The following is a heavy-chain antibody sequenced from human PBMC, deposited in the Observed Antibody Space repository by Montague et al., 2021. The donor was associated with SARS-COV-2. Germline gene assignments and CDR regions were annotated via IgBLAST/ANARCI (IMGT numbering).Heavy chain of an antibody. Sequence: CAISGDSVSSNSATRNWVRRSPSRGLEWLGRTYYRSKRYNDYAVSVRGRVTINPDTSKNQFSLQLNSVTPEDTAIYYCTSGREGNYNVMDVWGQGTTVTVSS. V-gene: IGHV6-1*01. CDR2: TYYRSKRYN. CDR1: GDSVSSNSAT. CDR3: TSGREGNYNVMDV. D-gene: IGHD1-1*01. J-gene: IGHJ6*02.